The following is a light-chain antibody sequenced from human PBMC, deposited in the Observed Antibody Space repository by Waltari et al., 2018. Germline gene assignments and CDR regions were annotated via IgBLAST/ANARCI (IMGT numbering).Light chain of an antibody. CDR1: QNISRW. J-gene: IGKJ4*01. Sequence: DIQMTQSPSSVSASVGDRVTITCRASQNISRWLAWYQQQPGKAPKLLIYATSILQSGVPSRFSGSGSETDFTLTISSLQPEDFATYYCQQANSFSLSFGRGSRVEIK. CDR2: ATS. V-gene: IGKV1D-12*01. CDR3: QQANSFSLS.